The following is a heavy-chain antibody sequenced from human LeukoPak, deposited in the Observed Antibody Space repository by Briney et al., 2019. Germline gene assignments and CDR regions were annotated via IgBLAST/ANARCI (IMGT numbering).Heavy chain of an antibody. CDR2: FSGSGSSI. J-gene: IGHJ4*02. D-gene: IGHD5-12*01. CDR3: AKDSGYDWAYFDY. V-gene: IGHV3-11*01. Sequence: PGGSLRLSCAASGFTFRDFDMSWIRQAPGKGLEGVSYFSGSGSSIYYTDSVKARVTIPRDNAKNSLHLQMNSLRAEDTAVYYCAKDSGYDWAYFDYWGQGTLVTVSS. CDR1: GFTFRDFD.